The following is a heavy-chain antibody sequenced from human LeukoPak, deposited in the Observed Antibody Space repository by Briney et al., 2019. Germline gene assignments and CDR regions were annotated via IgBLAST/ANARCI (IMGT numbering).Heavy chain of an antibody. V-gene: IGHV4-59*01. CDR2: IYYSGST. Sequence: PSETLSLTCTVSGGSISSYYWSWIRQPPGKGLEWIGYIYYSGSTNYNPSLKGRVTISVDTSKNQFSLKLSSVTAADTAVYYCARGVGATSYWGQGTLVTVSS. CDR3: ARGVGATSY. D-gene: IGHD1-26*01. CDR1: GGSISSYY. J-gene: IGHJ4*02.